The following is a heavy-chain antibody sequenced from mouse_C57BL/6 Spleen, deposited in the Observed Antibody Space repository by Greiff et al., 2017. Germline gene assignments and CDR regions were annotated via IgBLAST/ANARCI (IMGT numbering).Heavy chain of an antibody. CDR2: INPNNGGT. Sequence: EVQLQQSGPELVKPGASVKIPCKASGYTFTDYNMDWVKQSHGKSLEWIGDINPNNGGTIYNQKFKGKATLTVDKSSSTAYMELRSLTSEDTAVYYCARRGYGYGGLAYWGQGTLVTVSA. CDR3: ARRGYGYGGLAY. J-gene: IGHJ3*01. D-gene: IGHD2-2*01. V-gene: IGHV1-18*01. CDR1: GYTFTDYN.